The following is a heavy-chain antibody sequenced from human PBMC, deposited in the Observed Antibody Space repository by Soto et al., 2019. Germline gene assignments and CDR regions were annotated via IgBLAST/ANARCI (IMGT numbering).Heavy chain of an antibody. CDR2: ITSGGSTI. CDR3: ATDYDCWSAYTGRDWFDP. Sequence: EVQLVESGGGLVQPGGSLRLSCATSGFTFSNHNMNWVRQAPGKGLEWVSFITSGGSTIYYAGSVKGRFTISRDNAKNSLYLQMNSLRDEDTAVYYCATDYDCWSAYTGRDWFDPWGQGTLVTVSS. V-gene: IGHV3-48*02. J-gene: IGHJ5*02. D-gene: IGHD3-3*01. CDR1: GFTFSNHN.